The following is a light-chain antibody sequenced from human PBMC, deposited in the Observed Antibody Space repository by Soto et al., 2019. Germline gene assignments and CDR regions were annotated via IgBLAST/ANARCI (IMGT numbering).Light chain of an antibody. CDR1: QGISSY. CDR3: QQYYSYPLYT. Sequence: AIRMTQSPSSFSASTGDRVTITCRASQGISSYLAWYQQKPGKAPKLLIYAASTLQSGVPSRFSGSGSGTDFTLTISCLQSDDFATYYCQQYYSYPLYTFAQGTKLEIK. CDR2: AAS. V-gene: IGKV1-8*01. J-gene: IGKJ2*01.